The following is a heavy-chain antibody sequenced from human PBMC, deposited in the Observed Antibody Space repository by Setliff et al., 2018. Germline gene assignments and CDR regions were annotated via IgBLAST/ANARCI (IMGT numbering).Heavy chain of an antibody. D-gene: IGHD1-1*01. V-gene: IGHV4-59*01. CDR3: ARGGGRFRQLGAPGVHTFDI. J-gene: IGHJ3*02. Sequence: SETLSLTCTVSGGSISTFYWSWIRQSPEKGLEWIAYIHYSGSTNQNPSLKSRVTISLDTPKNQFSLKLSYMTAADTAVYYCARGGGRFRQLGAPGVHTFDIWGQGTMVTVSS. CDR2: IHYSGST. CDR1: GGSISTFY.